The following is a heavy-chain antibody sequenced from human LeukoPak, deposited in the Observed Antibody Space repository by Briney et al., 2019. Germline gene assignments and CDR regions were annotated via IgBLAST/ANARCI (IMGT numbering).Heavy chain of an antibody. Sequence: LRLSCAASGFTFSSYAMSWVRQAPGKGLEWVSAISGSGGSTYYADSVKGRFTISRDNSKNTLYLQMNSLRAEDTAVYYCAKDLTISRDGYNLFDYWGQGTLVTVSS. CDR1: GFTFSSYA. D-gene: IGHD5-12*01. V-gene: IGHV3-23*01. J-gene: IGHJ4*02. CDR2: ISGSGGST. CDR3: AKDLTISRDGYNLFDY.